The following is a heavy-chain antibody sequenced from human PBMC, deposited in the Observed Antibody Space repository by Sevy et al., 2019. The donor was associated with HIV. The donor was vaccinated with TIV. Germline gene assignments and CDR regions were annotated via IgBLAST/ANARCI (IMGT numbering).Heavy chain of an antibody. Sequence: GGSLRLSSAASGFTFSSYAMSWVRQAPGKGLEWVSAISGSGGSTYYADSVKGRFTISRDNSKNTLYLQMDSLRAEDTAVYYCAKAYYYDSSGYYFSDYWGQGTLVTAPQ. CDR1: GFTFSSYA. J-gene: IGHJ4*02. V-gene: IGHV3-23*01. D-gene: IGHD3-22*01. CDR3: AKAYYYDSSGYYFSDY. CDR2: ISGSGGST.